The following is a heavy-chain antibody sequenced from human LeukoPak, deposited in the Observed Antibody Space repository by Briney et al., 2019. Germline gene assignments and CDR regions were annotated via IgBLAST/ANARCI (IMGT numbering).Heavy chain of an antibody. D-gene: IGHD1-1*01. CDR3: ARDQGTSTTAPKRKGRFDP. V-gene: IGHV3-33*08. CDR1: GFTFSSYG. Sequence: PGRSLRLSCAASGFTFSSYGMHWVRQAPGKGLEWVALIWYDGSNKEYAESVKGRFTISRDNSKNTLYLQMNNLRDEDTAVYYCARDQGTSTTAPKRKGRFDPWGQGTLVTVSS. CDR2: IWYDGSNK. J-gene: IGHJ5*02.